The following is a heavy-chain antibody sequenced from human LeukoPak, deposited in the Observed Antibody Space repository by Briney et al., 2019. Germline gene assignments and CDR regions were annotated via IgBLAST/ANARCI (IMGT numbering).Heavy chain of an antibody. D-gene: IGHD3-22*01. CDR1: GYTFTSFY. J-gene: IGHJ4*02. Sequence: ASVKVSCKASGYTFTSFYIHWVRQPPGQGLEWMAIINPSGGTTRYAQKFQGRVTMTRDTSTSTVYMELSSLRSEDTAVYYCARDARPSYDTSGYYFPGDYWGQGTLVTVSS. CDR3: ARDARPSYDTSGYYFPGDY. V-gene: IGHV1-46*01. CDR2: INPSGGTT.